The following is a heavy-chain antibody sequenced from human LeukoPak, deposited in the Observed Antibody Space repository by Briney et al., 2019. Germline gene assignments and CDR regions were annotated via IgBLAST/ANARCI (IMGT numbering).Heavy chain of an antibody. V-gene: IGHV1-69*05. CDR3: ARDQIARYSCNWNYVLRY. Sequence: SVKVSCKASGGTFSSYAISWVRQAPGQGLEWMGGIIPIFGTANYAQKFQGRVTITTDESTSTAYMELSSLRSEDTAVYYCARDQIARYSCNWNYVLRYWGQGTLVTVSS. J-gene: IGHJ4*02. CDR1: GGTFSSYA. D-gene: IGHD1-7*01. CDR2: IIPIFGTA.